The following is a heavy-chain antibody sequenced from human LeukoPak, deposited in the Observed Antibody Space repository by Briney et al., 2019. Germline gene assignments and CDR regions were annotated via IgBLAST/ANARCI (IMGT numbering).Heavy chain of an antibody. J-gene: IGHJ4*02. CDR1: GFTFTTYA. CDR3: ARDLGSSDPPDY. D-gene: IGHD6-6*01. Sequence: GGSLRLSCAVSGFTFTTYAMTWVRQAPGKGLEWVSSISSSSRYIYYADSLKGRFTISRDNAENSLYLQMNSLRAEDTAVYYCARDLGSSDPPDYWGQGTLVTVSS. CDR2: ISSSSRYI. V-gene: IGHV3-21*01.